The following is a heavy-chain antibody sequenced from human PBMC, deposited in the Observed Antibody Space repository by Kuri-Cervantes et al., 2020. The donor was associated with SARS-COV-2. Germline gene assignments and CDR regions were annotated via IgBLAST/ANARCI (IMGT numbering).Heavy chain of an antibody. CDR3: TTVTPTSVFDF. Sequence: ESLKISCTVSGGSISNSYRSWIRQPPGKGLEWIGYIYYSGSVSYNPSLMSRVTISVDTSKNQFSLRLTSVTAADTAVYYCTTVTPTSVFDFWGQGTLVTVSS. CDR2: IYYSGSV. V-gene: IGHV4-59*01. D-gene: IGHD4-17*01. J-gene: IGHJ4*02. CDR1: GGSISNSY.